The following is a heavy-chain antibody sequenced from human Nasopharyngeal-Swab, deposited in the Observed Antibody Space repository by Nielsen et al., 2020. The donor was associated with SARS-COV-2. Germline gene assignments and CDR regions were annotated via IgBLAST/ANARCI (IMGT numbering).Heavy chain of an antibody. CDR3: ARDEAMVRGVIVFDY. V-gene: IGHV3-30*03. CDR2: ISYDGSNK. D-gene: IGHD3-10*01. Sequence: VRQMPGKGLEWVAVISYDGSNKYYADSVKGRFTISRDNSKNTLYLQMNSLRAEDTAVYYCARDEAMVRGVIVFDYWGQGTLVTVSS. J-gene: IGHJ4*02.